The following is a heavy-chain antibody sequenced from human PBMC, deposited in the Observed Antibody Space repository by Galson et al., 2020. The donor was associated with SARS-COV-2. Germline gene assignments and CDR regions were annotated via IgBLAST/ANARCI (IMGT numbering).Heavy chain of an antibody. V-gene: IGHV2-70*11. Sequence: SGPTLVKPTQTLTLTCMFSGFSLSTSGMCVSWIRQPPGKALEWLARIDWEDDKYYNTSLQTRLTVSKGTSKNQVVLTMTNMDPVDTAIYYCARNDFLDAFDIWGQGTMVTVSP. CDR3: ARNDFLDAFDI. CDR2: IDWEDDK. J-gene: IGHJ3*02. CDR1: GFSLSTSGMC. D-gene: IGHD2-21*02.